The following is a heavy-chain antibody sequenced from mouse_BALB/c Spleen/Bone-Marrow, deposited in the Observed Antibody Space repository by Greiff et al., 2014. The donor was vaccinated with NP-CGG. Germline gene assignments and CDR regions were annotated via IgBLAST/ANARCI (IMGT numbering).Heavy chain of an antibody. V-gene: IGHV1S56*01. CDR1: GYTFTSCY. CDR2: IYPGDGST. CDR3: ARPDGNYESYFDY. D-gene: IGHD2-1*01. J-gene: IGHJ2*01. Sequence: VQLQQSGPELVKPGASVKMSCKASGYTFTSCYIHWVKQSPGQGLEWIGWIYPGDGSTEYNEKFKGKTTLTAGKSSSTAYMLLSSLTSEDSAIYFCARPDGNYESYFDYWGQGTTLTVPS.